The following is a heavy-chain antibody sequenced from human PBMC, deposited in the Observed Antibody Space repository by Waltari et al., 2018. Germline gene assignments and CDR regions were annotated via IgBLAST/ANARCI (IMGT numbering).Heavy chain of an antibody. V-gene: IGHV3-48*03. CDR1: GFTFRNYE. CDR2: SSSGASTI. J-gene: IGHJ4*01. Sequence: EVQLVESGGGLVQPGGSLRLLCAASGFTFRNYEMNWVRQAPGKGLDGVSYSSSGASTIFYADSVKGRFTISRDNAKNSVYLEMNSLRADDTAIYYCARGEGGANEYWGQGTLVTVSS. D-gene: IGHD1-26*01. CDR3: ARGEGGANEY.